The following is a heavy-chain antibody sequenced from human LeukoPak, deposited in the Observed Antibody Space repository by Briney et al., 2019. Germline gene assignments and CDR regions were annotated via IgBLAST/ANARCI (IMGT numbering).Heavy chain of an antibody. V-gene: IGHV3-48*04. CDR3: ASTYDILTGYLVY. D-gene: IGHD3-9*01. CDR1: GFTFSSYS. Sequence: GGSLRLSCAASGFTFSSYSMNWVRQAPGKGLEWVSYISSSSSTIYYSDSVKGRFTISRDNAKNSLYLQMNSLRAEDTAVYYCASTYDILTGYLVYWGQGTLVTVSS. CDR2: ISSSSSTI. J-gene: IGHJ4*02.